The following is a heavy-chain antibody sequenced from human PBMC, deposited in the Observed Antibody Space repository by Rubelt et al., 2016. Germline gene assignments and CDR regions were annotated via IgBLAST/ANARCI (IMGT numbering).Heavy chain of an antibody. CDR2: INSDGSST. CDR3: ARGPYGSGSYYNVRERFY. V-gene: IGHV3-74*01. CDR1: GFTFSSYW. Sequence: SGFTFSSYWMHWVRQAPGKGLVWVSRINSDGSSTSYADSVKGRFTISRDNAKNTLYLQMNSLRAEDKAVYYCARGPYGSGSYYNVRERFYWGQGTLVTVSS. D-gene: IGHD3-10*01. J-gene: IGHJ4*02.